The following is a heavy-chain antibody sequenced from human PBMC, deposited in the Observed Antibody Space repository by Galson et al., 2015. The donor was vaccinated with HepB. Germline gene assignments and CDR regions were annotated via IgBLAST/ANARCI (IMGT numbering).Heavy chain of an antibody. CDR3: VIRGYCSSTSCYFYYYYGMDV. CDR2: ISYDGSNK. D-gene: IGHD2-2*01. Sequence: SLRLSCAASGFTFSSHAMHWVRQAPGKGLEWVAVISYDGSNKYYADSVKGRFTISRDNSKNTLYLQMSSLRAEDTAVYYCVIRGYCSSTSCYFYYYYGMDVWGQGTTVTVSS. V-gene: IGHV3-30*14. CDR1: GFTFSSHA. J-gene: IGHJ6*02.